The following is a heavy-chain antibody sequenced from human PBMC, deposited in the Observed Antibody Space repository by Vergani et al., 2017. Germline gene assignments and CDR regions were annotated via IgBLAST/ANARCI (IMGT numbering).Heavy chain of an antibody. J-gene: IGHJ6*02. V-gene: IGHV3-21*06. D-gene: IGHD2-8*01. CDR1: GFTFSDFS. Sequence: VQLVESGGGVVQPGGSLRLSCAASGFTFSDFSMSWVRQAPGKGLEWVAFIGSSGPYINYADSVKGRFIISRDNTNNSLFLQLRSLRAEDAAVYYCARDCTSGGCPDNYGMDGWGQGATVTVSS. CDR3: ARDCTSGGCPDNYGMDG. CDR2: IGSSGPYI.